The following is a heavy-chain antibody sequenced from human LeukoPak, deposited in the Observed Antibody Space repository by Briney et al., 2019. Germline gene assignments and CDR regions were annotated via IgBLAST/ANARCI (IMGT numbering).Heavy chain of an antibody. D-gene: IGHD3-10*01. Sequence: SQTLSLTCTVSGGSISSGGYYWSWIRQHPGKGLEWIGYIYYSGSTYYNPSLKSRVTISVDTSKNQFSLKLSSVTAADTAVYYCAIGYYNGSGSPPHWFDPWGQGTLVTVSS. V-gene: IGHV4-31*03. J-gene: IGHJ5*02. CDR3: AIGYYNGSGSPPHWFDP. CDR2: IYYSGST. CDR1: GGSISSGGYY.